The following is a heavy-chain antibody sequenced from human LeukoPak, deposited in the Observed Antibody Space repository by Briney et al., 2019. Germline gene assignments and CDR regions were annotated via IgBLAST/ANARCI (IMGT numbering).Heavy chain of an antibody. CDR2: ISAYNGNT. V-gene: IGHV1-18*04. Sequence: GASVKVSCKASGYTFTGYYMHWVRQAPGQGLEWMGWISAYNGNTNYAQKLQGRVTMTTDTSTSTAYMELRSLRSDDTAVYYCARERQQLPTDDAFDIWGQGTMVTVSS. D-gene: IGHD6-13*01. J-gene: IGHJ3*02. CDR3: ARERQQLPTDDAFDI. CDR1: GYTFTGYY.